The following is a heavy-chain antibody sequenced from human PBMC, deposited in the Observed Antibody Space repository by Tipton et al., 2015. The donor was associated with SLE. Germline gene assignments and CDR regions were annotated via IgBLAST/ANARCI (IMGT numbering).Heavy chain of an antibody. CDR1: GGSIISSSW. CDR3: TRVPRYDWNYIAD. CDR2: IYHSESP. V-gene: IGHV4-4*02. Sequence: TLSLTCAVSGGSIISSSWWSWVRQPPGKAPEWIGDIYHSESPNYNPSLKSRVTISIDKSKNQFSLKLTSVTAADTAVYHCTRVPRYDWNYIADWGQGTLVSVSS. D-gene: IGHD1-7*01. J-gene: IGHJ4*02.